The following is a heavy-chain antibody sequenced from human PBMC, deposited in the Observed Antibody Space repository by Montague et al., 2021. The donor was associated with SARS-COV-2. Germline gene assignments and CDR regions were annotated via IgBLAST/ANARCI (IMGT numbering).Heavy chain of an antibody. Sequence: SETLSLTCTVSGGSINYYYWHWLRQSAGKGLEWIGRIYSSGNTNSNPSLESRVIMSVDSSQDQFSLKLNSVTAADTAVYYRARGDHPTTASWYFFDSWGQGALVTVSS. CDR1: GGSINYYY. CDR2: IYSSGNT. D-gene: IGHD6-13*01. V-gene: IGHV4-4*07. J-gene: IGHJ4*02. CDR3: ARGDHPTTASWYFFDS.